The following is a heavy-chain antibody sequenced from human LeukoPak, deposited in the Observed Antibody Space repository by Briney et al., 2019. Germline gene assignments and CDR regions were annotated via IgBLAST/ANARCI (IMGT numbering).Heavy chain of an antibody. CDR2: IYYSGST. Sequence: SETLSLTCTVSGGSISSYYWSWIRQPPGKGLEWIVYIYYSGSTNYNPSLKSRVTISVDTSKNQFSLKLSSVTAADTAVYYCASHIRLQGLRPWGQGTLVTVSS. CDR3: ASHIRLQGLRP. D-gene: IGHD4-11*01. CDR1: GGSISSYY. V-gene: IGHV4-59*01. J-gene: IGHJ5*02.